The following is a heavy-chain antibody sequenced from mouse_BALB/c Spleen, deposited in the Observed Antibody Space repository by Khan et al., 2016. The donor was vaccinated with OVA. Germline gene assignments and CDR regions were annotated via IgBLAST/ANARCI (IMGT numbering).Heavy chain of an antibody. CDR2: ISGDSSTI. CDR3: ATSYFYGYYFDY. Sequence: EVELVEPGGGLVQPGGSRKLSCATSGFTFSSYGIHWVRQAPEKGLEWVAYISGDSSTIYYADTVKGRFTISRDNPKNTLFLRMTSLRSEDTAMYYCATSYFYGYYFDYWGQGTSLTVSS. D-gene: IGHD1-1*01. V-gene: IGHV5-17*02. CDR1: GFTFSSYG. J-gene: IGHJ2*03.